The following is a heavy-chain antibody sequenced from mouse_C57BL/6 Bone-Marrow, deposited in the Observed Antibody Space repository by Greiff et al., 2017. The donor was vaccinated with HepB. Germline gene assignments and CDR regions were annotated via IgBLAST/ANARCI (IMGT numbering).Heavy chain of an antibody. J-gene: IGHJ3*01. D-gene: IGHD2-4*01. V-gene: IGHV2-2*01. Sequence: VQLKESGPGLVQPSQSLSITCTVSGFSLTSYGVHWVRQSPGKGLEWLGVIWSGGSTDYNAAFISRLSISKDNSKSQVFFKMNSLQADDTAIYYCARRGNYDYDWFAYWGQGTLVTVSA. CDR1: GFSLTSYG. CDR2: IWSGGST. CDR3: ARRGNYDYDWFAY.